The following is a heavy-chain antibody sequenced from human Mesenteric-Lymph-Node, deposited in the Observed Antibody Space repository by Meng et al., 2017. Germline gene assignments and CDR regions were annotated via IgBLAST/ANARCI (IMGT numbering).Heavy chain of an antibody. Sequence: ASVKVSCKASGYTFISYDLNWVRQATGHGLEWLGWMNPNSGKTGYAQKFQGRVTMTRNTSTTTAYMELRSLRSDDTTVDYCARNPSPFGGGFDPWGQGTLVTVSS. CDR2: MNPNSGKT. V-gene: IGHV1-8*02. J-gene: IGHJ5*02. D-gene: IGHD3-10*01. CDR1: GYTFISYD. CDR3: ARNPSPFGGGFDP.